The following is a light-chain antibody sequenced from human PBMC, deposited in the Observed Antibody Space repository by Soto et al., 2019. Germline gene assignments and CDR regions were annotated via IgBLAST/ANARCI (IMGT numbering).Light chain of an antibody. CDR2: GAS. CDR3: QQYGSSPYT. V-gene: IGKV3-20*01. CDR1: QSVSSSY. J-gene: IGKJ2*01. Sequence: EIVLTQSPGTLSLSPGERATLSCRASQSVSSSYLAWYQQKPCQAPRLLIYGASSRATAIPDRFSGSGSGTDFTLTISRLETEVFAVYYCQQYGSSPYTFGQGTKLEIK.